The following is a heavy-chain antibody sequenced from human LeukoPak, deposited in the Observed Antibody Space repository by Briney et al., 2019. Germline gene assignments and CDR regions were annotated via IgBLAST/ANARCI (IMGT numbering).Heavy chain of an antibody. V-gene: IGHV3-23*01. Sequence: YPGGSLRLSCAASGFTFSSYAMSWVRQAPGKGLEWVSAISGSGGSTYYADSVKGRFTISRDNSKNTLYLQMNSLRAEDTAVYYCAKDPGGNGYNEFDYWGQGTLVTVSS. CDR2: ISGSGGST. J-gene: IGHJ4*02. CDR3: AKDPGGNGYNEFDY. D-gene: IGHD5-24*01. CDR1: GFTFSSYA.